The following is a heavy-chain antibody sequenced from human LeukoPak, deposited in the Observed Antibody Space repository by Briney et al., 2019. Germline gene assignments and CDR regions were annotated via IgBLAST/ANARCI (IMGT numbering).Heavy chain of an antibody. J-gene: IGHJ4*02. D-gene: IGHD6-13*01. CDR1: AFTVSSTY. CDR3: ARGAYSSSWYPTPLDY. CDR2: IYSGHST. Sequence: PGGTLRLSRAASAFTVSSTYMSWGRQAPGTGLEWVSFIYSGHSTYYADSVKGRFTISRDNSNNTLYLQMNSLRAEDTAIYYCARGAYSSSWYPTPLDYWGQGTLVTVSS. V-gene: IGHV3-66*01.